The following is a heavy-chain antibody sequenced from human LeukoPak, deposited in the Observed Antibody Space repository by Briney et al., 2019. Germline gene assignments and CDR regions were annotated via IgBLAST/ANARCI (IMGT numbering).Heavy chain of an antibody. CDR3: ARGRGYCSSTSCYTVRDFDY. CDR2: IYTSGST. CDR1: GGSISSYY. Sequence: SETLSLTCTVSGGSISSYYWSWIRQPAGKGLEWIGRIYTSGSTNYNPSLKSRVTMSVDTSKNQFSLKLSSVTAADTAVYYCARGRGYCSSTSCYTVRDFDYWGQGTLVTVSS. J-gene: IGHJ4*02. D-gene: IGHD2-2*02. V-gene: IGHV4-4*07.